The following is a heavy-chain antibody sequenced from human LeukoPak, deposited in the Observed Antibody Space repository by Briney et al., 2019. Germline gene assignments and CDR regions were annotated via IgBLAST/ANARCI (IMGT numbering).Heavy chain of an antibody. J-gene: IGHJ4*02. CDR3: VRNMALDY. D-gene: IGHD2/OR15-2a*01. CDR1: GYTFRDYD. CDR2: INPGSGNT. V-gene: IGHV1-8*01. Sequence: RASVKVSCKASGYTFRDYDINWVRQATGQGLEWLGRINPGSGNTDYAQKFQGRVFMTKDTSINTVYMELNSLRLDDAAMYYCVRNMALDYWGQGSLVTVSS.